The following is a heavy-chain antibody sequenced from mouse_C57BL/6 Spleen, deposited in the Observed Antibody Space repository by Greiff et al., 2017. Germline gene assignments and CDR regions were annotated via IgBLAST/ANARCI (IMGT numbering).Heavy chain of an antibody. D-gene: IGHD2-1*01. CDR3: ARSGGLYYGHYED. J-gene: IGHJ2*01. CDR1: GFTFSSYG. V-gene: IGHV5-6*01. CDR2: ISSGGSYT. Sequence: EVKLVESGGDLVKPGGSLKLSCAASGFTFSSYGMSWVRQTPDKRLEWVATISSGGSYTDYPDSVKGRFTLSRDNAKNTLYLQMSSLKSEDTAMYYCARSGGLYYGHYEDWGQGTTLTVSA.